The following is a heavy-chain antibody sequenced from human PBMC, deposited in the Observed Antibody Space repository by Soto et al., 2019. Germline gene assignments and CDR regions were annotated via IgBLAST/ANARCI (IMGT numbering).Heavy chain of an antibody. CDR1: GYSLTSYG. V-gene: IGHV1-18*01. CDR3: ARKYRSSSRSDP. CDR2: ISSNNGDT. D-gene: IGHD6-6*01. Sequence: ASVKVSCKASGYSLTSYGISWVRQAPGQGLEWMGWISSNNGDTNYAQQLQGRVSMTTDTSTRTAYMELRSLRSDDTAVYYCARKYRSSSRSDPRGKGTLVTVSS. J-gene: IGHJ5*02.